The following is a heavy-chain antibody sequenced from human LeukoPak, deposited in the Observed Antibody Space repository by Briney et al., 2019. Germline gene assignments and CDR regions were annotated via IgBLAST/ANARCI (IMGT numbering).Heavy chain of an antibody. CDR1: GFTFSSYG. D-gene: IGHD6-6*01. CDR2: IWYDGSNK. J-gene: IGHJ5*02. CDR3: ARDLIAARSSNWFDP. V-gene: IGHV3-33*01. Sequence: GRSLRLSSAASGFTFSSYGMHWVRQAPGKGLEWVAVIWYDGSNKYYADSVKGRFTISRDNSKNTLYLQMNSLGAEDTAVYYCARDLIAARSSNWFDPWGQGTLVTVSS.